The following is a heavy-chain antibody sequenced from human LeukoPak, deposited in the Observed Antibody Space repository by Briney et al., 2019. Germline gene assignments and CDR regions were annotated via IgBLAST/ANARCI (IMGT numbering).Heavy chain of an antibody. D-gene: IGHD2-21*02. J-gene: IGHJ4*02. CDR2: IIPLFGTA. CDR3: AREFVCGADCYSLDS. Sequence: GASVKVSCKPSGGTVSLYDITWVRQAPGQGLEWIGWIIPLFGTAYYAQRFQGRVTVTTDESTGTAYLEMSSLRAEDTAAYYCAREFVCGADCYSLDSWGQGTLVTVSS. CDR1: GGTVSLYD. V-gene: IGHV1-69*05.